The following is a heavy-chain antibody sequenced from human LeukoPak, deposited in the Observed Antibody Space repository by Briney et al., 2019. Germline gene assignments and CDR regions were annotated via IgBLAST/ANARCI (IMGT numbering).Heavy chain of an antibody. Sequence: GGSLRLSCAASGFTFNNYAMNWVRQAPGKGLEWVSAISGSGGSTYYADSVKGRFTISRDNSKNTLYLQMNSLRAEDTAVYYCAKAPYNWNYDHFDYWGQGTLVTVSS. CDR1: GFTFNNYA. J-gene: IGHJ4*02. CDR3: AKAPYNWNYDHFDY. D-gene: IGHD1-7*01. CDR2: ISGSGGST. V-gene: IGHV3-23*01.